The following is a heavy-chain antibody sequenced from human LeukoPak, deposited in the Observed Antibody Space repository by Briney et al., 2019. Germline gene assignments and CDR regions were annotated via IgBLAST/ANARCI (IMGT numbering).Heavy chain of an antibody. D-gene: IGHD5-18*01. CDR1: GYTFTGYY. Sequence: ASVKVSCKASGYTFTGYYMHWVRQAPGQGREWMGWINPNSGGTNYAQKFQGRVTMTRDTSISTAYMELRSLRSDDTAVYYCARKQRRADYFDYWGQGTLVTVSS. CDR3: ARKQRRADYFDY. CDR2: INPNSGGT. V-gene: IGHV1-2*02. J-gene: IGHJ4*02.